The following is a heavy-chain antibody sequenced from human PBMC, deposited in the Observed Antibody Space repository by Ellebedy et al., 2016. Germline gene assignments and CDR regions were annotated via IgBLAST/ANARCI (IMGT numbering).Heavy chain of an antibody. CDR1: GFTFSSYS. J-gene: IGHJ5*02. CDR2: ISSSSSTI. CDR3: ARDLTILLWFGERKATWFDP. D-gene: IGHD3-10*01. Sequence: GGSLRLSXAASGFTFSSYSMNWVRQAPGKGLEWVSYISSSSSTIYYADSVKGRFTISRDNAKNSLYLQMNSLRAEDTAVYYCARDLTILLWFGERKATWFDPWGQGTLVTVSS. V-gene: IGHV3-48*04.